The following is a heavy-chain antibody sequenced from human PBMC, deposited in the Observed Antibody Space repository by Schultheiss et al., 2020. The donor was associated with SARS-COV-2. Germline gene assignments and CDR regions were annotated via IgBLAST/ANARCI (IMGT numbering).Heavy chain of an antibody. CDR1: GGPISSGSYY. CDR2: IYTSGST. Sequence: SETLSLTCTVSGGPISSGSYYWSWIRQPAGKGLEWIGRIYTSGSTNYNPSLKSRVTISVDTSKNQFSLKLSSVTAADTAVYYCAREDCSSPSSHNWFDPWGQGTLVTVSS. D-gene: IGHD2-2*01. J-gene: IGHJ5*02. CDR3: AREDCSSPSSHNWFDP. V-gene: IGHV4-61*02.